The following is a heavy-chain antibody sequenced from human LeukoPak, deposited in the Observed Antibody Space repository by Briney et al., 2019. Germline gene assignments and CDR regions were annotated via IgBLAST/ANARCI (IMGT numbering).Heavy chain of an antibody. CDR2: INHSGST. CDR3: ARGGYYGSGNDFRFDP. Sequence: PSETLSLTCAVYGGSFSGYYWSWIRQPPGKGLEWLGEINHSGSTNYNPSLKSRVTISVDTSKNQFPLKLSSVTPADTAVYYCARGGYYGSGNDFRFDPWGQGTLVTVSS. J-gene: IGHJ5*02. CDR1: GGSFSGYY. D-gene: IGHD3-10*01. V-gene: IGHV4-34*01.